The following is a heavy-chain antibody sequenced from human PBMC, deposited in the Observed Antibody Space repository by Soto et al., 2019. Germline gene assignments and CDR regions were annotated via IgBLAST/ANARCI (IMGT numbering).Heavy chain of an antibody. Sequence: EASVKVSCKASGYTSTSYGISWVRQAPGQGLEWMGWISAYNGNTNYAQKLQGRVTMTTDTSTSTAYMELRSLRSDDTAVYYCAREASGWYSGYFDYWGQGTLVTVS. CDR2: ISAYNGNT. V-gene: IGHV1-18*04. D-gene: IGHD6-19*01. CDR3: AREASGWYSGYFDY. CDR1: GYTSTSYG. J-gene: IGHJ4*02.